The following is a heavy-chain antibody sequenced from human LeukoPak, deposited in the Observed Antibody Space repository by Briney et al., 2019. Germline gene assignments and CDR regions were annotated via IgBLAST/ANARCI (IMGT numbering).Heavy chain of an antibody. V-gene: IGHV1-2*02. Sequence: GASVRVSCKASGYTFTGYYMHWVRQAPGQGLEWMGWINPNSGGTNYAQKFQGRVTMTRDTSNSTAYMELSRLRSDDTAVYYCARDYGDSNSYYYYYMDVWGKGTTVTISS. CDR3: ARDYGDSNSYYYYYMDV. CDR2: INPNSGGT. D-gene: IGHD4-17*01. J-gene: IGHJ6*03. CDR1: GYTFTGYY.